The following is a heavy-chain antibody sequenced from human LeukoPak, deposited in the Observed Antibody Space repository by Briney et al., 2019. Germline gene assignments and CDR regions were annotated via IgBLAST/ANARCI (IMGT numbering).Heavy chain of an antibody. D-gene: IGHD1-26*01. CDR1: GYSFTSYW. Sequence: GESLKISCKGSGYSFTSYWIGWVRQMPGKGLEWMGIIYPGDSDTRYCPSFQGQGTISADKYTSTAYLQWSSLKASDTAMYYCARLAYSGSLIGWFDPWGQGSLVTVSS. CDR3: ARLAYSGSLIGWFDP. CDR2: IYPGDSDT. J-gene: IGHJ5*02. V-gene: IGHV5-51*01.